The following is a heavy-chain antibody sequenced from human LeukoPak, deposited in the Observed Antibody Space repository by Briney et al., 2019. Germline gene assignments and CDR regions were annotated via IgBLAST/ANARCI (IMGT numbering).Heavy chain of an antibody. CDR2: IKQDGSEK. J-gene: IGHJ4*02. CDR1: GFTFSSYW. V-gene: IGHV3-7*03. Sequence: GGSLRLSCAASGFTFSSYWMSWVRQAPGKGLEWVANIKQDGSEKYYVDSVKGRFTISRDNAKNSLYLQMNSLRAEDTALYYCARAPGWGLWLYFDYWGQGTLVTVSS. D-gene: IGHD4/OR15-4a*01. CDR3: ARAPGWGLWLYFDY.